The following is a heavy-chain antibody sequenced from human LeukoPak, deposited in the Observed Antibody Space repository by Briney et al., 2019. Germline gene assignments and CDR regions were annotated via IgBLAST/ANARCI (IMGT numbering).Heavy chain of an antibody. J-gene: IGHJ4*02. CDR3: ARERITMVRGVIITAEGLDY. D-gene: IGHD3-10*01. Sequence: GASVKVSCKASGYTFTGYYMHWVRQAPGQGLEWMGWISAYNGNTNYAQKLQGRVTMTTDTSTSTAYMELRSLRSGDTAVYYCARERITMVRGVIITAEGLDYWGQGTLVTVSS. CDR1: GYTFTGYY. V-gene: IGHV1-18*04. CDR2: ISAYNGNT.